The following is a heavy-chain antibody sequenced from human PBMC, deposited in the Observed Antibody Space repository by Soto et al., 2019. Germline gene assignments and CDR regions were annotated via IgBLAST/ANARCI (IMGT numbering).Heavy chain of an antibody. Sequence: QVQLQESGPGLVKPSQTLSLTCTVSGGSISSGGYYWSWIRQHPGKVLEWIGYIYYSGSTYYNPSLKSRVTLSVDTSKNRFSLKLRSVTAADTAVYYCARDGIGPAAMRYGMDVWGQGTTVTVSS. CDR3: ARDGIGPAAMRYGMDV. J-gene: IGHJ6*02. V-gene: IGHV4-31*03. CDR2: IYYSGST. D-gene: IGHD2-2*01. CDR1: GGSISSGGYY.